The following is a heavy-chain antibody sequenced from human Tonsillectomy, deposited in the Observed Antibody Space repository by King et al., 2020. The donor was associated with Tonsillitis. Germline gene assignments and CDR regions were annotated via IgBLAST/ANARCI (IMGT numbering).Heavy chain of an antibody. CDR1: GFTFSSYG. J-gene: IGHJ3*02. V-gene: IGHV3-33*08. CDR2: IWYDGSNK. D-gene: IGHD1-26*01. Sequence: VQLVESGGGVVQPGRSLRLSCAASGFTFSSYGMHWVRQAPGKGLEWVAVIWYDGSNKYYADSVKGRFTISRDNSKNTLYLQMNSLRAEDTAVYYCAANGREGAFDIWGQGTMVTVSS. CDR3: AANGREGAFDI.